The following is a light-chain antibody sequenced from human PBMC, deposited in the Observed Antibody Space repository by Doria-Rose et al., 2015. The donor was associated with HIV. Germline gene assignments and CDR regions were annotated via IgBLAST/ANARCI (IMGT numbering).Light chain of an antibody. CDR1: QSVSTD. CDR3: QQYYDTPS. Sequence: DIVMTQTPETLSVSPGESATLSCRASQSVSTDLAWYQHKPGQAPRLLIWGASTRATGIPARFSGSGSGTEFTLTISSLEAEDVAVYYCQQYYDTPSFGPGTTVDIK. J-gene: IGKJ3*01. CDR2: GAS. V-gene: IGKV3-15*01.